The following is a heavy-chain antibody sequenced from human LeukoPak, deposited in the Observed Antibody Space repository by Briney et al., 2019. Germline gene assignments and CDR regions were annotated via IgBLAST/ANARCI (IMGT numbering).Heavy chain of an antibody. Sequence: GGSLRLSCAASGFTFSSYAMSWVRQAPGKGLEWVSAISGSGGNTYYADSVKGRFTISRDNSKNTLYLQMNGLRAEDTAVYYCAKTDGSGTGFDYWGQGTLVTVSS. J-gene: IGHJ4*02. D-gene: IGHD3-10*01. CDR3: AKTDGSGTGFDY. V-gene: IGHV3-23*01. CDR1: GFTFSSYA. CDR2: ISGSGGNT.